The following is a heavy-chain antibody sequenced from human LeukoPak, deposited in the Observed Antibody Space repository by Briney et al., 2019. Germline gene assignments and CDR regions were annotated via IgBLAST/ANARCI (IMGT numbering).Heavy chain of an antibody. Sequence: SETLSLTCTVSGDSFNNYYWTWIRQSAGKGLEWLGRIYGSGITNYNPSLKSRVTLSVDTTKRQFSLRLTSVTAADTAIYYCARDAPFIGASRAIDFWGPGTLVTVSS. J-gene: IGHJ4*02. D-gene: IGHD3-16*01. CDR3: ARDAPFIGASRAIDF. CDR2: IYGSGIT. CDR1: GDSFNNYY. V-gene: IGHV4-4*07.